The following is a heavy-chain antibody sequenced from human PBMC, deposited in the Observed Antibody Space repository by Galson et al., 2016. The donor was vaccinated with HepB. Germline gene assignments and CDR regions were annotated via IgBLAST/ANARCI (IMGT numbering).Heavy chain of an antibody. Sequence: SETLSLTCAVYGESFRDYAWNWIRQPPGKGPEWIGEVSLSGKTDYSPSLKSRVTISVDTSKAQFSLKLSPVTAADTAVYYCARGRPPIRSSTWNLTFNRLDYWGQGILVTVSS. J-gene: IGHJ4*02. CDR3: ARGRPPIRSSTWNLTFNRLDY. D-gene: IGHD6-13*01. CDR2: VSLSGKT. V-gene: IGHV4-34*01. CDR1: GESFRDYA.